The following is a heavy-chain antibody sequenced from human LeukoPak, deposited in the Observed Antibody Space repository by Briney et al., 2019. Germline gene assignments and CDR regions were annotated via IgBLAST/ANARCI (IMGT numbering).Heavy chain of an antibody. CDR1: GGSISSRNW. D-gene: IGHD4-17*01. CDR3: ANSIDFDYGDYYFDY. J-gene: IGHJ4*02. V-gene: IGHV4-4*02. CDR2: IYYSGST. Sequence: PSETLSLTCAVSGGSISSRNWWSWVRQPPGKGLEWIGYIYYSGSTNYNPSLKSRVTISVDTSKNQFSLKLSSVTAADTAVYYCANSIDFDYGDYYFDYWGQGTLVTVSS.